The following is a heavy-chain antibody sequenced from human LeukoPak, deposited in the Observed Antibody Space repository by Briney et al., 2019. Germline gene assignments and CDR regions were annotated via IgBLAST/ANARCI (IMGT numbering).Heavy chain of an antibody. CDR3: ARITVIRVAAMDV. V-gene: IGHV3-7*01. CDR1: GFTFSSYW. CDR2: IKQDGSEK. D-gene: IGHD3-10*01. Sequence: GGSLRLSCAASGFTFSSYWMSWVRQAPGKGLEWVANIKQDGSEKYYVDSVKGRFTISRGNAKNSLYLQMNSLSSEDTAVYYCARITVIRVAAMDVWGKGTTVTISS. J-gene: IGHJ6*03.